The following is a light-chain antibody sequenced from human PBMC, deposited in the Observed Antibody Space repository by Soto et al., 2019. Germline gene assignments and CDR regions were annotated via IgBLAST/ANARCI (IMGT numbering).Light chain of an antibody. Sequence: QSVLTQPASVSGSPGQSVAISCTGTSSDVGAYNYISWYQQHPCKAPKLLLSEVSNRPSGVSDRFSGSKSGNTASLTISGLQAEDEADYYCSSLTTSFTYVFGTGTKVTVL. V-gene: IGLV2-14*01. CDR1: SSDVGAYNY. CDR2: EVS. CDR3: SSLTTSFTYV. J-gene: IGLJ1*01.